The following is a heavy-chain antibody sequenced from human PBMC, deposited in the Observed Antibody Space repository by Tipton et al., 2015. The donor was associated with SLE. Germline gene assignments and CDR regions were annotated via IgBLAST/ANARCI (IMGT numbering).Heavy chain of an antibody. D-gene: IGHD3-16*02. CDR1: GGSFSGYY. CDR2: INHSGST. V-gene: IGHV4-34*01. Sequence: TLSLTRAVYGGSFSGYYWSWIRQPPGKGLEWIGEINHSGSTNYNPSLKSRVTISVDTSKNQFSLKLSSMTAADTAVYYCARTQYTFGGVIAPFDYWGQGTLVTVSS. CDR3: ARTQYTFGGVIAPFDY. J-gene: IGHJ4*02.